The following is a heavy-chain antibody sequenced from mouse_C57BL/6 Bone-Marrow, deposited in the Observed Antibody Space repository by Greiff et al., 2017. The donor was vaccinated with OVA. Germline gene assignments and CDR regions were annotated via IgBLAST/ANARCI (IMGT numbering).Heavy chain of an antibody. D-gene: IGHD4-1*02. Sequence: QVQLKESGAELVRPGASVKLSCKASGYTFTDYYINWVKQRPGQGLEWIARIYPGSGNTYYNEKFKGKATLTAEKSSSTAYMQLSSLTSEDSAVYFCARWAQLGPYYFDYWGQGTTLTVSS. V-gene: IGHV1-76*01. CDR3: ARWAQLGPYYFDY. CDR2: IYPGSGNT. J-gene: IGHJ2*01. CDR1: GYTFTDYY.